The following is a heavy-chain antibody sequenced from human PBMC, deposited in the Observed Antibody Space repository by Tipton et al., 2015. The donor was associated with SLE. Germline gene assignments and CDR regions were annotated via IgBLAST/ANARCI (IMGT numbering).Heavy chain of an antibody. D-gene: IGHD3-3*01. CDR1: GGSITSRY. V-gene: IGHV4-59*11. Sequence: TLSLTCTVSGGSITSRYWNWVRQPPGKGLEWIGYIYYSGATSYNSSLKSRVTISVDSAKNQFSLKVSSVTAADTAVYFCARGDFWGGLDYWGQGALVTVSS. CDR2: IYYSGAT. CDR3: ARGDFWGGLDY. J-gene: IGHJ4*02.